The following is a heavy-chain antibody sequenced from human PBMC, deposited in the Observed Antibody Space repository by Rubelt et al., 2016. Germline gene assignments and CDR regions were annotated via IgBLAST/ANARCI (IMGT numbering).Heavy chain of an antibody. CDR2: IYYSGST. D-gene: IGHD1-26*01. Sequence: QLQLQESGPGLVKPSETLSLTCTVSGGSISSSSYYWGWIRQPPGKGLEWIGSIYYSGSTYYNPSLKSRVTISVDTSKNQFSLKLSFVTAADTAVYYCARIGVGVGASDYWGQGTLVTVSS. J-gene: IGHJ4*02. CDR1: GGSISSSSYY. V-gene: IGHV4-39*01. CDR3: ARIGVGVGASDY.